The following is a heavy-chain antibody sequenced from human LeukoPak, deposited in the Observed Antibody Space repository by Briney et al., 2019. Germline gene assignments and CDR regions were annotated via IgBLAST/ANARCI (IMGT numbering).Heavy chain of an antibody. CDR2: INPNSGGT. V-gene: IGHV1-2*02. D-gene: IGHD6-6*01. CDR1: GYTFTGYY. J-gene: IGHJ5*02. CDR3: ASGGGEYSSRNWFDP. Sequence: ASVKVSCKAPGYTFTGYYMHWVRQAPGQGLEWMGWINPNSGGTNYAQNFQGRVTMTRDTSISTSYMELSRLRSDDTAVYYWASGGGEYSSRNWFDPWGQGTLVTVFS.